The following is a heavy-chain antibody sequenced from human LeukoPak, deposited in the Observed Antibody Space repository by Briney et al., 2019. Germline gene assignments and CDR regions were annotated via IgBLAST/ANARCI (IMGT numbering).Heavy chain of an antibody. D-gene: IGHD3-10*01. Sequence: GASLKISCKGSGYSFTSYWIVWVRQMPGKGLEWMGIIYPGDSDTRYSPSFQGQVTISADKSISTAYLQWSSMKASDTAMYYCARRQRYYTRDAFDIWGQGTMVTVSS. CDR2: IYPGDSDT. CDR3: ARRQRYYTRDAFDI. V-gene: IGHV5-51*01. J-gene: IGHJ3*02. CDR1: GYSFTSYW.